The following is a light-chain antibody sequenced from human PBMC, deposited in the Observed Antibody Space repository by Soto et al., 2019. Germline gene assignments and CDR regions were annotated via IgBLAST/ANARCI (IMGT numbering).Light chain of an antibody. V-gene: IGLV1-44*01. CDR1: SSNIGSYT. Sequence: QLVLTQPPSASGTPGQRVTISCSGSSSNIGSYTVNWYQQLPGTAPKLLIYRNSQRPSGVPDRFSGSKSGTSASLAISGLQSEDEADYYCAAWDDSLNGWVFGGGTKLTVL. CDR2: RNS. CDR3: AAWDDSLNGWV. J-gene: IGLJ3*02.